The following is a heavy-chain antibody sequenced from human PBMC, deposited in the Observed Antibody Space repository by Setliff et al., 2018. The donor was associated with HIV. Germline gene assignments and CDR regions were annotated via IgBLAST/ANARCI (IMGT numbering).Heavy chain of an antibody. CDR2: LSGSGVSA. D-gene: IGHD5-12*01. J-gene: IGHJ4*02. Sequence: PGGSLRLSCAASGFTFGSFAMSWVRQAPGKGLEWVSTLSGSGVSAYYADSVKGRFTISRDNSKNTLYLQMSSLRAEDTAVYYCARDPPSWRWLFDYWGQGALVTVSS. CDR3: ARDPPSWRWLFDY. CDR1: GFTFGSFA. V-gene: IGHV3-23*01.